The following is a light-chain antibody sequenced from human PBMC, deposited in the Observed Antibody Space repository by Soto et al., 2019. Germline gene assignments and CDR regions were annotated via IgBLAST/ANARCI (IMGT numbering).Light chain of an antibody. V-gene: IGKV1-5*03. Sequence: DIQMTQSPSTLSASVGDRVTITCRASQSISNWLAWYQQKPGKAPKLLIYKASSLEGGVPSRFSGSGSGTEFTLTITSLQPDDFATYYCQQYNTYSQTFGQGNKVDIK. J-gene: IGKJ1*01. CDR3: QQYNTYSQT. CDR1: QSISNW. CDR2: KAS.